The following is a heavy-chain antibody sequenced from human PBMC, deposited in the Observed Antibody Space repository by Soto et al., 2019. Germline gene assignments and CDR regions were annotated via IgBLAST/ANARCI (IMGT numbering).Heavy chain of an antibody. Sequence: SGTLSLTCTVSGASISGFSWSWIRQSAGKGLEWIWRIYATGTAAYNPTLKSRVMMSVDTSKKQFSLKEKSVTASYTAVYYCVRDGTKTLRNWFDPWGQGFSVTVSS. J-gene: IGHJ5*02. CDR2: IYATGTA. V-gene: IGHV4-4*07. D-gene: IGHD1-1*01. CDR1: GASISGFS. CDR3: VRDGTKTLRNWFDP.